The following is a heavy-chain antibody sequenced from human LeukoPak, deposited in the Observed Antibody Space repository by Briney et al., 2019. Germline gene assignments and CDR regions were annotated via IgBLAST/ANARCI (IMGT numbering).Heavy chain of an antibody. Sequence: GGSLRLSCAASGFPFTTYAMSWVRQPPGKGLEWVSAISNSGDNTYYADSVKGRFTISRGNSKNTFFLQMNSLRAEDTAMYYCTKTGARYSASSNFDSWGQGALVTVSS. J-gene: IGHJ4*02. CDR2: ISNSGDNT. CDR3: TKTGARYSASSNFDS. D-gene: IGHD6-6*01. CDR1: GFPFTTYA. V-gene: IGHV3-23*01.